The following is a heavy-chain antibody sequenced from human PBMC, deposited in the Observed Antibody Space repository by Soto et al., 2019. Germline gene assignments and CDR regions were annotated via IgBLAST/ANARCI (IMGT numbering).Heavy chain of an antibody. CDR2: TNHSGST. J-gene: IGHJ5*02. CDR1: GGSFSGYY. D-gene: IGHD6-19*01. CDR3: ARRPIAVADDSGWFDP. Sequence: QVQLQQWGAGLLKPSETLSLTCAVYGGSFSGYYWSWIRQPPGKGLERIGETNHSGSTNYNPSLKSRVTISVDTSKNQFSLKLSSVTAADTAVYYCARRPIAVADDSGWFDPWGQGTLVTVSS. V-gene: IGHV4-34*01.